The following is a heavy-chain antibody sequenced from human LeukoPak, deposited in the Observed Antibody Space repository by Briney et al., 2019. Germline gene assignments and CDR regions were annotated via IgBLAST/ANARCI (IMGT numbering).Heavy chain of an antibody. J-gene: IGHJ1*01. Sequence: ASVKVSCKASGGTFISYAISWVRQAPGQGLEWMGRIIPILGIANYAQKFQGRVTITADKSTSTAYMELSSLRSKDTAVYYCARDQKVVAATSEYFQHWGQGTLVTVSS. V-gene: IGHV1-69*04. D-gene: IGHD2-15*01. CDR3: ARDQKVVAATSEYFQH. CDR1: GGTFISYA. CDR2: IIPILGIA.